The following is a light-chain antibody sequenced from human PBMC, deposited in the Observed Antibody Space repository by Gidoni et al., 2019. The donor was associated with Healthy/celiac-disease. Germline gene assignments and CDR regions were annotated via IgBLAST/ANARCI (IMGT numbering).Light chain of an antibody. CDR3: QQYGSSPLT. V-gene: IGKV3-20*01. CDR1: QSVSSSY. J-gene: IGKJ4*01. CDR2: GAS. Sequence: DILLTQSPGTLSLSPGERATLSCRASQSVSSSYLAWYQQKPGEAPMLLIYGASSRATGIPDRFSGSGSGTDFTLTISRLEPEDFAVYYCQQYGSSPLTFGGGTKVEIK.